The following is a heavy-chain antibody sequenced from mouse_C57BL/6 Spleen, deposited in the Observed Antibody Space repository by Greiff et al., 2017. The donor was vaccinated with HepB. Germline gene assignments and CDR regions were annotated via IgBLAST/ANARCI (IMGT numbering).Heavy chain of an antibody. CDR2: INPNNGGT. CDR1: GYTFTDYY. D-gene: IGHD2-4*01. CDR3: ARRDIYYDYDGFAY. J-gene: IGHJ3*01. V-gene: IGHV1-26*01. Sequence: EVQLQQSGPELVKPGASVKISCKASGYTFTDYYMNWVKQSHGKSLEWIGDINPNNGGTSYNQKFKGKATLTVDKSSSTAYMELRSLTSEDSAVYYCARRDIYYDYDGFAYWGQGTLVTVSA.